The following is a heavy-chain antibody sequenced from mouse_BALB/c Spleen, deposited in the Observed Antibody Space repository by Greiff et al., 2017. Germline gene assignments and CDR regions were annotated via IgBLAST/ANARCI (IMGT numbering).Heavy chain of an antibody. Sequence: VQLKQSGPELVKPGASVKMSCKASGYTFTSYVMHWVKQKPGQGLEWIGYINPYNDGTKYNEKFKGKATLTSDKSSSTAYMELSSLTSEDSAVYYCARYYYGSSYGAMDYWGQGTSVTVSS. J-gene: IGHJ4*01. D-gene: IGHD1-1*01. CDR1: GYTFTSYV. CDR3: ARYYYGSSYGAMDY. CDR2: INPYNDGT. V-gene: IGHV1-14*01.